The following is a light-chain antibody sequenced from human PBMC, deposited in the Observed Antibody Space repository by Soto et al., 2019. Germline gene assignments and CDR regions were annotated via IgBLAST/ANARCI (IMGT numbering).Light chain of an antibody. CDR3: TSYATSSPYV. CDR2: EVS. Sequence: QSALTQPASVSGSPGQSITISCTGTSSDVGGYAYVSWYQHHPGKATKLIIFEVSDRPSGVSNRFSGSKSGNTASLTISGLQVEDEADYYCTSYATSSPYVFGTGTKVTVL. V-gene: IGLV2-14*01. J-gene: IGLJ1*01. CDR1: SSDVGGYAY.